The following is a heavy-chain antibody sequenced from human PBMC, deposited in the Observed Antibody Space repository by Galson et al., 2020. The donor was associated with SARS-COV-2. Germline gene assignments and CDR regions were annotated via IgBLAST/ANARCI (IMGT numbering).Heavy chain of an antibody. V-gene: IGHV3-21*01. CDR2: ISSSSSYI. D-gene: IGHD6-13*01. CDR3: ASLAAAEAPLDYYYGMDV. J-gene: IGHJ6*02. Sequence: GESLKISCAASGFTLSSYSMNWVRQAPGQGLEWVSSISSSSSYIYYADSVKGRFTISRDNAKNSLYLQMNSLRAEDMAVYYCASLAAAEAPLDYYYGMDVWGQGTTVTVSS. CDR1: GFTLSSYS.